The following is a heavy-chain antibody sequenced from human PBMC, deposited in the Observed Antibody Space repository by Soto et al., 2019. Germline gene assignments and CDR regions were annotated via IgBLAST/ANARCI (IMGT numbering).Heavy chain of an antibody. CDR3: ARGHAFDI. Sequence: EVQLVQSGAEVKKPGESLKISCKGFGYTFTTDWIGWVSQMPGKGLEWMGIIYPGDSDTRYSPSLQGQVIISADKSISTAYLQWNTLKASDTAMYYCARGHAFDIWGQGTMVTVSS. J-gene: IGHJ3*02. CDR2: IYPGDSDT. V-gene: IGHV5-51*03. CDR1: GYTFTTDW.